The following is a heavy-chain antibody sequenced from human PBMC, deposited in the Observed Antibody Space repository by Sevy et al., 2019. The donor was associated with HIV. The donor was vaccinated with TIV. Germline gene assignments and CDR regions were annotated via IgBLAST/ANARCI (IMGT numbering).Heavy chain of an antibody. CDR3: AKVSGGSSDY. J-gene: IGHJ4*02. D-gene: IGHD2-15*01. V-gene: IGHV3-9*01. Sequence: FLRLSCAASGFTLDDYAMHWVRQAPGKVRELVSGISWNSGSIGYADSVKGRFTTTRDNAKNSLYLQMNSLRAEDTALYYCAKVSGGSSDYWGQGTLVTVSS. CDR2: ISWNSGSI. CDR1: GFTLDDYA.